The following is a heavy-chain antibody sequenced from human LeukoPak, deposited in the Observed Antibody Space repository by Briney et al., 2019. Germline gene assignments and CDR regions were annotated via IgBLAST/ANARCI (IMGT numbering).Heavy chain of an antibody. CDR2: MYHSGST. CDR1: GYSISSGYY. CDR3: ARQHYDILTGYYSGGMDV. J-gene: IGHJ6*02. D-gene: IGHD3-9*01. V-gene: IGHV4-38-2*02. Sequence: SETLSLTCTVSGYSISSGYYWGWIRQPPGKGLEWIGIMYHSGSTYNNPSLKSRLTISIDTSKNQFSLKLGSVTAADTAVYYCARQHYDILTGYYSGGMDVWGQGTTVTVSS.